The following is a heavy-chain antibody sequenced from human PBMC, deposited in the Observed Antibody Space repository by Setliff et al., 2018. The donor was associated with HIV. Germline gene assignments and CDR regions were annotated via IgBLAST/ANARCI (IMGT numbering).Heavy chain of an antibody. Sequence: PGGSLRLSCTASGFTFGGYAMSWVRQAPGKGLEWVGFIRSKANGGTTEYAASVKDRFTVERDDSKSIAYLQINSLKTEDTAVYYCTRNKGYAFDIWGQGTMVTVSS. V-gene: IGHV3-49*04. D-gene: IGHD5-18*01. CDR1: GFTFGGYA. J-gene: IGHJ3*02. CDR3: TRNKGYAFDI. CDR2: IRSKANGGTT.